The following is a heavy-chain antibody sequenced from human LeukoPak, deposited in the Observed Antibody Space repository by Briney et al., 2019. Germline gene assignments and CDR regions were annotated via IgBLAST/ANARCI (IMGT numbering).Heavy chain of an antibody. J-gene: IGHJ4*02. D-gene: IGHD2-8*01. CDR3: ARGILVTVYAAFDY. V-gene: IGHV4-4*07. CDR1: GASISSYF. CDR2: IYSSGST. Sequence: SETLSLTCTVSGASISSYFWSWIRQPAGKRLEWIGRIYSSGSTNYNPSLKSRVTISVDTSKNQFSLELSSVTAADTAVYYCARGILVTVYAAFDYWGQGTLVTVSS.